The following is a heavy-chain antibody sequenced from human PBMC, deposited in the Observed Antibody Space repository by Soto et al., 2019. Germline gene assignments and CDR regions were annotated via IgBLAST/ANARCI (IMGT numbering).Heavy chain of an antibody. Sequence: GGSLRLSCAASGFTFSSYWMTWVRQAPGKGLEWVANIKQDGSEKYYVDSVKGRFTISRDNAKNSLYLQMNSLRAEDTAVYYCAREAPDYYDSSGYYYYYGMDVWGQGTTVTVSS. CDR3: AREAPDYYDSSGYYYYYGMDV. CDR2: IKQDGSEK. V-gene: IGHV3-7*01. J-gene: IGHJ6*02. CDR1: GFTFSSYW. D-gene: IGHD3-22*01.